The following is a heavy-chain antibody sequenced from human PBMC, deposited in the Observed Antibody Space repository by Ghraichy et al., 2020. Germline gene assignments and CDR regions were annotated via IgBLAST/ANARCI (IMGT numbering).Heavy chain of an antibody. CDR2: IYPGDSDT. V-gene: IGHV5-51*01. CDR3: ARHVSGSYYPFDY. J-gene: IGHJ4*02. Sequence: GESLNISCKGSGYSFTKYWIGWVRQMPGKGLEWMGIIYPGDSDTRYSPSFQGQVTISTDKSISTAYLQWSSLKASDTAMYYCARHVSGSYYPFDYWGQGTLVTVSS. D-gene: IGHD1-26*01. CDR1: GYSFTKYW.